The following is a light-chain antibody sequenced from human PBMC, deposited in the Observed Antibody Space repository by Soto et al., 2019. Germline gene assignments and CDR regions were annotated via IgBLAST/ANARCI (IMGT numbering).Light chain of an antibody. V-gene: IGKV1-5*03. CDR2: KAS. CDR3: QQYDRYPVT. Sequence: DSQMTQSPSTLAASVGDRVTITCRASQSVSTWLAWYQQKPGKAPKLLIYKASILQSGVSSRFSGSGSATDFTLTISSLQPDDFATYYCQQYDRYPVTFGGGTKVEVK. J-gene: IGKJ4*01. CDR1: QSVSTW.